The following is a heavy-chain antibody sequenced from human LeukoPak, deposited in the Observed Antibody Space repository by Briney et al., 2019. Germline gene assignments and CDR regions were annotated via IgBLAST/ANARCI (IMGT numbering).Heavy chain of an antibody. V-gene: IGHV3-20*04. CDR2: INWNGGST. D-gene: IGHD3-10*01. CDR3: TRDGLRGSGT. Sequence: GGSLRLSCAASGFTFDDYGMSWVRQAPGKGLEWVSAINWNGGSTGYADSVKGRFTISRDNAKNSLYLQMNSLRAEDTALYYCTRDGLRGSGTWGQGTLVTVSS. CDR1: GFTFDDYG. J-gene: IGHJ5*02.